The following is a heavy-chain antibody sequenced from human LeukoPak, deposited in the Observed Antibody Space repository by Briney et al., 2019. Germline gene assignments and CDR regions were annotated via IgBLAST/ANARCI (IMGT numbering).Heavy chain of an antibody. CDR3: ARAVMVSLGYDSRGYSQD. D-gene: IGHD3-22*01. Sequence: GGSLRLSCAASGFTFSTYGMHWVRQGPGKGLEWVAVIWYDGSNEYYVDSVKGRFTISRDNSKNTLYLQMNSLRAEDTAVYYCARAVMVSLGYDSRGYSQDWGQGTLVTVST. J-gene: IGHJ4*02. V-gene: IGHV3-33*01. CDR1: GFTFSTYG. CDR2: IWYDGSNE.